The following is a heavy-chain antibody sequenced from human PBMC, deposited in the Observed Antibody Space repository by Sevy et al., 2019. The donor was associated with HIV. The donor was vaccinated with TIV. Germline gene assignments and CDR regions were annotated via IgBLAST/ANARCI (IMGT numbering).Heavy chain of an antibody. D-gene: IGHD5-18*01. CDR2: IGSSGSPI. CDR3: ARVSVDTNFYGMDV. Sequence: GGSLRLSCAASGFIFSSNEMNWVRQAPGKGLEWVSYIGSSGSPIYYADSVKGRFTISRGNAKNSLYLQMNSPRAEDTAVYYCARVSVDTNFYGMDVWGQGTTVTVSS. V-gene: IGHV3-48*03. J-gene: IGHJ6*02. CDR1: GFIFSSNE.